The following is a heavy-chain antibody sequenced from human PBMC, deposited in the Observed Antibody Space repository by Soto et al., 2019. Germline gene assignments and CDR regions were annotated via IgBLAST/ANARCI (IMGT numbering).Heavy chain of an antibody. J-gene: IGHJ5*02. V-gene: IGHV3-23*01. CDR3: SKGEMSTIRNSFDP. CDR2: LSRSGGAT. D-gene: IGHD1-7*01. CDR1: GFNTRFYS. Sequence: PGGSLRLSCTASGFNTRFYSMSWLRQTPGKGLEWVAALSRSGGATYYADSVRGRFTISRDASKDTLFLQMSNLRAEDTALYYCSKGEMSTIRNSFDPWGQGTLVTVSS.